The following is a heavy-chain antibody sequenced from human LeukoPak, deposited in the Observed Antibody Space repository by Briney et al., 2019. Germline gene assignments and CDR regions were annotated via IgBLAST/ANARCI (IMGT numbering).Heavy chain of an antibody. CDR1: GYTFTGYY. V-gene: IGHV1-2*02. D-gene: IGHD5-18*01. Sequence: ASVKVSCKASGYTFTGYYMHWVRQAPGQGLEWMGWINPNSGGTNYAQKFQGRVTMTRDTSISTAYMELSSLRSEDTAVYYCASLGYSYGFEIDYWGQGTLVTVSS. CDR2: INPNSGGT. CDR3: ASLGYSYGFEIDY. J-gene: IGHJ4*02.